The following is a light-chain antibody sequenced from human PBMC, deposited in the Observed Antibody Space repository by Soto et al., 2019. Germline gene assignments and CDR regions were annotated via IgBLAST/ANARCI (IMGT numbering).Light chain of an antibody. Sequence: QSVLTQPASVSGSPGQSITISCTGTSSDVGRYNYVSWYQQYPGEAPKLMIYDVSNRPSGVSNRFSGSKSGNTASLTISGLQAEDEADYYCNSYTSRSTVIFGGGTKVTVL. CDR3: NSYTSRSTVI. CDR2: DVS. J-gene: IGLJ2*01. CDR1: SSDVGRYNY. V-gene: IGLV2-14*03.